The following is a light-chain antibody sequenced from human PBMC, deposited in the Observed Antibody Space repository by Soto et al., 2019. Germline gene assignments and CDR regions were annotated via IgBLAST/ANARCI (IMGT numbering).Light chain of an antibody. CDR1: QNINTY. J-gene: IGKJ5*01. V-gene: IGKV1-33*01. CDR3: QQYENLPT. CDR2: DAS. Sequence: DIQMTQSPSFLSASVGGSVTSTCQASQNINTYLNWYQQKPGRAPNLLIYDASNLEAGLPSRFRGSGSGTDFTFTISRLQPEDIATYYCQQYENLPTFGQGTRLEIK.